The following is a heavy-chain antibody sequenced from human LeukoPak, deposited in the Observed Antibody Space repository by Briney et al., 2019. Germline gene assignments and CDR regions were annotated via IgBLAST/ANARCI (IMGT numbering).Heavy chain of an antibody. D-gene: IGHD2-2*01. J-gene: IGHJ4*02. CDR3: AKLGCSSTRCYINY. CDR1: GFTFSSFG. CDR2: ISYDGSDQ. V-gene: IGHV3-30*18. Sequence: PGGSLRLSCAASGFTFSSFGMHWVRQAPGKGLEWVAVISYDGSDQYYADSVKGRFTVSRDNSKNTLYLQMNSLRVEDTAVYYCAKLGCSSTRCYINYWGQGTLVTVSS.